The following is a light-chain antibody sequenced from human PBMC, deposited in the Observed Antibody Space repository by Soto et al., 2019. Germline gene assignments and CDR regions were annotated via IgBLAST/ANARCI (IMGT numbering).Light chain of an antibody. CDR1: QTISNW. CDR3: QKYNSFWT. CDR2: DAS. J-gene: IGKJ1*01. Sequence: DIQITQSPSTLSASVGDRVTISCRASQTISNWLAWYQQKPGKAPKLLIYDASSLESGVPSRFSGSGSGTEFTLTISSLQPEDLATYYCQKYNSFWTFGQGTKVEIK. V-gene: IGKV1-5*01.